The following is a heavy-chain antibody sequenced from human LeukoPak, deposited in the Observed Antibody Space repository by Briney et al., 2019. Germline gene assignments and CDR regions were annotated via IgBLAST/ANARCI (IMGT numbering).Heavy chain of an antibody. CDR3: ASYSSGWHDY. CDR1: GGSISSYY. Sequence: ASETLSLTCTVSGGSISSYYWSWIRQPPGKGLEWIGYIYYSGSTNYNPSLKSRVTISVDTSKNQFSLKLSSVTAADTAVYYCASYSSGWHDYWGQGTLVTVSS. D-gene: IGHD6-19*01. V-gene: IGHV4-59*01. J-gene: IGHJ4*02. CDR2: IYYSGST.